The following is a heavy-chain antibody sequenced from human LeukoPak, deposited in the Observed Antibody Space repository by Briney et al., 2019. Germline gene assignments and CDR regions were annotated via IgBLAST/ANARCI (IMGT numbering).Heavy chain of an antibody. CDR3: ARSPGYSSSWSPYFDY. V-gene: IGHV4-34*01. CDR1: GGSFSGYY. J-gene: IGHJ4*02. Sequence: SETLSLTCAVYGGSFSGYYWSWIRQPPGKGLEWIGEINHSGSTNYNPSLKSRVTISVDTSKNQFSLKLSSVTAADTAVYYCARSPGYSSSWSPYFDYWGQGTLVTVSS. CDR2: INHSGST. D-gene: IGHD6-13*01.